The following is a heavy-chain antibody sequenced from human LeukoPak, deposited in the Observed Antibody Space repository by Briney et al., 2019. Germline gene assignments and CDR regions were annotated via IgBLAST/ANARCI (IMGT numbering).Heavy chain of an antibody. D-gene: IGHD5-12*01. Sequence: PGGSLRLSCAASGFTFSDYYMSWIRQAPGKGLEWVSYISSSGSTIYYADSVKGRFTISRDNAKNSLYLQMNSLRVEDTALYYCARPRWLQFGPHDSWGQGTLVTVSS. V-gene: IGHV3-11*04. CDR2: ISSSGSTI. J-gene: IGHJ4*02. CDR3: ARPRWLQFGPHDS. CDR1: GFTFSDYY.